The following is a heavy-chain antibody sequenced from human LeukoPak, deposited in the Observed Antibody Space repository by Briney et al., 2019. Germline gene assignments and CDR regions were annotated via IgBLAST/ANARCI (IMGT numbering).Heavy chain of an antibody. CDR2: ISNSGNTV. V-gene: IGHV3-11*01. J-gene: IGHJ4*02. CDR1: GFTFSDYY. CDR3: ARDRQPSSYEGFNN. D-gene: IGHD2-2*01. Sequence: GGSLRLSCAASGFTFSDYYMSWIRQAPGKGLEWISYISNSGNTVYYADSVKGRFTISRDNAKNSVYVEMDSLRAEDTAVYYCARDRQPSSYEGFNNSGQGTLVTVSS.